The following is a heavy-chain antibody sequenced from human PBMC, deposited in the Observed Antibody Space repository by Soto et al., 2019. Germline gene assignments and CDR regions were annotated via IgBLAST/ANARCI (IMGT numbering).Heavy chain of an antibody. CDR2: ISAYNGNT. J-gene: IGHJ6*02. V-gene: IGHV1-18*04. CDR1: GYTFTSYG. CDR3: ARVGHPGLYYGMDV. D-gene: IGHD3-16*01. Sequence: QVQLVQSGAEVKKPGASVKVSCKASGYTFTSYGISWVRQAPGQGLEWMGWISAYNGNTNYAQKFQGRVTITADESTSTAYMELSSLRSEDTAVYYCARVGHPGLYYGMDVWGQGTTVTVSS.